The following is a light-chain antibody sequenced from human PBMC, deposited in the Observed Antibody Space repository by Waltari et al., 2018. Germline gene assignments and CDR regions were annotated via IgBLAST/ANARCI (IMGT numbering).Light chain of an antibody. CDR2: DTS. V-gene: IGKV3-11*01. CDR3: QQRSNWPLT. J-gene: IGKJ4*01. CDR1: QSVRNF. Sequence: DTVLTQSPATLSLSPGERATLSCRASQSVRNFLAWYQQKPGQAPRLLIYDTSNRATGIPSRFSGSWFGTDFTLTISSLEPEEFAVYYCQQRSNWPLTFGGGTKVEIK.